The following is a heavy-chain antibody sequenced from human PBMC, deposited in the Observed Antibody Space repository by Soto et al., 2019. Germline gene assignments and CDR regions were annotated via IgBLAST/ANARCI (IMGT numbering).Heavy chain of an antibody. D-gene: IGHD6-19*01. J-gene: IGHJ6*03. CDR2: IYPGDSDT. CDR1: GYSFTSYW. Sequence: GESLKISCKGSGYSFTSYWIGWVRQMPGKGLEWMGIIYPGDSDTRYSPSFQGQVTISADKSISTAYLQWSSLKASDTAMYYCARLSWPYIAVAGTHTHDNYYYYMDVWGKGTTVTVSS. V-gene: IGHV5-51*01. CDR3: ARLSWPYIAVAGTHTHDNYYYYMDV.